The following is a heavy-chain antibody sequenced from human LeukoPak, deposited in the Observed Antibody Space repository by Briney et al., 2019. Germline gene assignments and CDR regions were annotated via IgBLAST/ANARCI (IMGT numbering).Heavy chain of an antibody. CDR1: GGSISSYC. CDR3: ASGRYPRFIDY. V-gene: IGHV4-59*01. Sequence: SETLSLTCTVSGGSISSYCWSWIRQPPGKGLEWIGYIYYSGSTNYNPSLKSRVTISVDTSKNQFSLKLSSVTAADTAVYYCASGRYPRFIDYWGQGTLVTVSS. CDR2: IYYSGST. J-gene: IGHJ4*02. D-gene: IGHD1-1*01.